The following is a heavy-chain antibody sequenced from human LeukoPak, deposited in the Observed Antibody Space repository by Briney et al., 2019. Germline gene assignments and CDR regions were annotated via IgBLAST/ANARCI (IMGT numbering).Heavy chain of an antibody. CDR1: GYTFTGYY. V-gene: IGHV1-2*02. J-gene: IGHJ6*03. CDR2: INPNSGGT. Sequence: GASVKVSCKASGYTFTGYYIHWVRQAPGQGLEWMGWINPNSGGTNYAQKFQGRVTMTRDTSISTAYMELSRLRSDDTAVYYCARDLDYYDSSGYYSNYYYYMDVWGKGTTVTVSS. D-gene: IGHD3-22*01. CDR3: ARDLDYYDSSGYYSNYYYYMDV.